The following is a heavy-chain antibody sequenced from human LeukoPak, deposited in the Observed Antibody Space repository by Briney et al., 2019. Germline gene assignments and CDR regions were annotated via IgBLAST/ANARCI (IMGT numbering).Heavy chain of an antibody. CDR1: GLTFSSYG. V-gene: IGHV3-30*02. CDR3: AKDRYGDQNWFDP. Sequence: GGSLRLSCAASGLTFSSYGMHWVRQAPGKGLEWVAFIRYDGSNKYYADSVKGRFTISRDNSKNTLNLQMNSLRAEDTAVYYCAKDRYGDQNWFDPWGQGTLVTVSS. J-gene: IGHJ5*02. CDR2: IRYDGSNK. D-gene: IGHD4-17*01.